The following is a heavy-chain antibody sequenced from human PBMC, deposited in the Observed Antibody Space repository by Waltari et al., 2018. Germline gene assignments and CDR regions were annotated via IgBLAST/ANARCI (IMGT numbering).Heavy chain of an antibody. J-gene: IGHJ4*02. CDR3: ARAGYSNPEEFDY. V-gene: IGHV4-4*07. CDR1: GGSISSYY. Sequence: QVQLQESGPGLVKPSETLSLTCTVSGGSISSYYWSWIRQPAGKGLEWIGRIYTSGSTNYNPSLKSRVTISVDKSKNQFSLKLSAVTAADTAVYYCARAGYSNPEEFDYWGQGTLVTVSS. D-gene: IGHD6-13*01. CDR2: IYTSGST.